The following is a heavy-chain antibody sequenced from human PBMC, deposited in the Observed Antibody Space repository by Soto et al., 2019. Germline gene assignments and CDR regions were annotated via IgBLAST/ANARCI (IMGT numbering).Heavy chain of an antibody. CDR2: IIPIFGTA. CDR1: GGTFSSYA. Sequence: SVKVSCKASGGTFSSYAISWVRQAPGQGLEWMGGIIPIFGTANYAQKFQGRVTITADESTSTAYMELSSLRSEDTAVYYCATARETYYYDSSGYSPFDYWCPGTLVTVS. D-gene: IGHD3-22*01. CDR3: ATARETYYYDSSGYSPFDY. J-gene: IGHJ4*02. V-gene: IGHV1-69*13.